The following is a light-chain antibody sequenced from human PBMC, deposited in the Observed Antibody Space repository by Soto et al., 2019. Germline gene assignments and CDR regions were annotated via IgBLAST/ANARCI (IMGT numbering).Light chain of an antibody. J-gene: IGKJ5*01. V-gene: IGKV3-20*01. Sequence: IVLTQSPVTLSLSPGDRATLSCRASQSVTSRYLAWYQQKPGQAPRLLIFGASSRATGIPDRFSGSGSGTDFTLTINRLEPEDFAVYYCQQYVSSITFGQGTRLEIK. CDR2: GAS. CDR3: QQYVSSIT. CDR1: QSVTSRY.